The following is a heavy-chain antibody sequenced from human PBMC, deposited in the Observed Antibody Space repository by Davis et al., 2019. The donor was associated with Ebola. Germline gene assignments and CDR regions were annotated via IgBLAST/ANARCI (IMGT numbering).Heavy chain of an antibody. V-gene: IGHV5-51*01. J-gene: IGHJ4*02. CDR2: IYPGDSDT. CDR3: ARGTNGYNPGGYFDS. CDR1: GFRFSSHW. D-gene: IGHD5-24*01. Sequence: GESLKISCKDSGFRFSSHWIAWVRQMPGKGLEWMGIIYPGDSDTRYSPSFQGQVTISADKSISTAYLQWSSLKASDTAIYFCARGTNGYNPGGYFDSWGQGTLVTVSS.